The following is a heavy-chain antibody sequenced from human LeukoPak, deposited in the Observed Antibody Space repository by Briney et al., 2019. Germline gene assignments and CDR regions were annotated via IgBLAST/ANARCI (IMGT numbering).Heavy chain of an antibody. J-gene: IGHJ4*02. V-gene: IGHV1-2*02. CDR3: AGLSGYDPYYFDY. D-gene: IGHD5-12*01. Sequence: ASVKVSCKASGYTFTDYYIQWVRQAPGQGLEWMGWINPNNDGTNYAQKFQGRLTMTRDTSISTAYMELSRLTSDDTAVYYCAGLSGYDPYYFDYWGQGTLVAVSS. CDR1: GYTFTDYY. CDR2: INPNNDGT.